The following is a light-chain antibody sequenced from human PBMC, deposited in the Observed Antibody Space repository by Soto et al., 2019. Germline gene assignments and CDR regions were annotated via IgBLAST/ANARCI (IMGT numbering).Light chain of an antibody. CDR3: QQYGNSPIT. CDR2: GAS. V-gene: IGKV3-20*01. J-gene: IGKJ5*01. Sequence: EIVLTQSPGTLSLSPGERATLSCRASQSVSNNYLAWYQQKPGQAPRLLIYGASTRAAGIPDRFSGSGSGTDFTLTISSLEPEDFAVYYCQQYGNSPITFGQGTRLEN. CDR1: QSVSNNY.